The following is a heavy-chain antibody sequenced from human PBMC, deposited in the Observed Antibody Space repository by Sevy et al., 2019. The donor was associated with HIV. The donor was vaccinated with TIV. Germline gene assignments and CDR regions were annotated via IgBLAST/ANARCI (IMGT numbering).Heavy chain of an antibody. J-gene: IGHJ4*02. D-gene: IGHD6-6*01. CDR2: IYHSGST. V-gene: IGHV4-30-2*01. CDR3: ARGRGSSLLYYFDY. CDR1: GGSISSGGYS. Sequence: PSETLSLTCAVSGGSISSGGYSWSWIRQPPGKGLEWIGYIYHSGSTYYNPSLKSRVTISVDRSKNQFSLKLSSVTAADTAVYYCARGRGSSLLYYFDYWGQGTLVTVSS.